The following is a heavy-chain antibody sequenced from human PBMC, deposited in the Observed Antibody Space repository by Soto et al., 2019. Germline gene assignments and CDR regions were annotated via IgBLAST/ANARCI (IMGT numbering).Heavy chain of an antibody. V-gene: IGHV3-23*01. CDR1: GFTFSSYA. Sequence: EVQLLESGGGLVQPGGSLRLSCAASGFTFSSYAMSWVRQAPGKGLEWVSVISGSGGSTYYADSVKGRFTISRDNSKNTLYLQXXSXXXXXXXXXXXXXXXXXXXXXXXGQXTLVTVSS. CDR2: ISGSGGST. J-gene: IGHJ1*01. CDR3: XXXXXXXXXXX.